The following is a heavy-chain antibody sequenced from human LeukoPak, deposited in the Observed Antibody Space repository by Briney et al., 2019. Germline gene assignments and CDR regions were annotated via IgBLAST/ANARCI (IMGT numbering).Heavy chain of an antibody. D-gene: IGHD6-19*01. CDR2: IWFDGSND. J-gene: IGHJ3*02. Sequence: GGSLRLSCTASGFNFGRDAMHWVRQAPGKGLEWVAFIWFDGSNDHYADSVKGRFTISRDNSKNTVCLQMNSLRVEDTAVYYCARQWQVAFDIWGQGTMVTVSS. CDR1: GFNFGRDA. V-gene: IGHV3-33*01. CDR3: ARQWQVAFDI.